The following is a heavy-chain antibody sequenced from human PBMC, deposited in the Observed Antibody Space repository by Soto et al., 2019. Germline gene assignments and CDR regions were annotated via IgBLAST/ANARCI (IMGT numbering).Heavy chain of an antibody. CDR3: ARADCGGQCACDF. J-gene: IGHJ4*02. CDR2: IWYDGTVK. CDR1: GFTFRSYG. D-gene: IGHD2-21*01. V-gene: IGHV3-33*01. Sequence: QVQLVESGGSVVQPGRSLRLSCAASGFTFRSYGMHWVRQARGKGLEWVAGIWYDGTVKNYADSVKGRFSISRDNSQNTVYLQMNTLRAEDTAVYYCARADCGGQCACDFWGQGTLVSVSS.